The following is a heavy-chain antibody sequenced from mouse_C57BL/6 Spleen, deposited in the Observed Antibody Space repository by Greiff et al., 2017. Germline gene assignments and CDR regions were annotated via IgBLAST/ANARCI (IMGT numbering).Heavy chain of an antibody. CDR2: INPNNGGT. CDR1: GYTFTDYN. V-gene: IGHV1-18*01. D-gene: IGHD2-2*01. J-gene: IGHJ1*03. CDR3: ARGGIYYVYDGRDWYFDV. Sequence: VQLQQSGPELVKPGASVKIPCKASGYTFTDYNMDWVKQSHGKSLEWIGDINPNNGGTIYNQKFKGKATLTVDKSSSTAYMELRSLTSEDTAVYYCARGGIYYVYDGRDWYFDVWGTVTTVTVSS.